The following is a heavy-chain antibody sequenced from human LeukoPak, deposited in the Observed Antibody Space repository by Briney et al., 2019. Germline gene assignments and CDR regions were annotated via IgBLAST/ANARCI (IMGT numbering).Heavy chain of an antibody. CDR2: IYYSGST. J-gene: IGHJ5*02. CDR3: ARGASITIFGVVIIRGNWFDP. Sequence: SQTLSLTCTVSGGSISSGGYYWSWIRQHPGKGLEWIGYIYYSGSTYYNPSLKSRVTISVDTSKNQFSLKLSSVTAADTAVYYCARGASITIFGVVIIRGNWFDPWGQGTLVTVSS. D-gene: IGHD3-3*01. CDR1: GGSISSGGYY. V-gene: IGHV4-31*03.